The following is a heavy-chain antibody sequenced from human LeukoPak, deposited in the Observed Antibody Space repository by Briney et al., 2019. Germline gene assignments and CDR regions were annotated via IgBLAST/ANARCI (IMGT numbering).Heavy chain of an antibody. V-gene: IGHV3-23*01. CDR3: AKDARYFDWLLFYFDY. D-gene: IGHD3-9*01. Sequence: PGGSLRLSCAASGFTFSSYAMSWVRQAPGKGPEWVSAISGSGGSTYYADSVKGRFTISRDNSKNTLYQQMNSLRAEDTAVYYCAKDARYFDWLLFYFDYWGQGTLVTVSS. CDR1: GFTFSSYA. CDR2: ISGSGGST. J-gene: IGHJ4*02.